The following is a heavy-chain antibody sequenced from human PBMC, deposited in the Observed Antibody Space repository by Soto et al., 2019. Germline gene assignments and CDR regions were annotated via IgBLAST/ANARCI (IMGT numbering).Heavy chain of an antibody. Sequence: SETLSFTCTVSAGSISSYDWSLIRQRPGKGLEWIWYIYCSGSTNYNPSLKSRVTISVDTSKNQFSLKLSSVTAADTAVYYCASIRFLEWLSNYDYGIDVWGPVTT. V-gene: IGHV4-59*08. D-gene: IGHD3-3*01. CDR2: IYCSGST. J-gene: IGHJ6*02. CDR3: ASIRFLEWLSNYDYGIDV. CDR1: AGSISSYD.